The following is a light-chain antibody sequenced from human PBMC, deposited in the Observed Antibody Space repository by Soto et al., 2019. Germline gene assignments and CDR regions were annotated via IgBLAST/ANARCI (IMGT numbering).Light chain of an antibody. Sequence: DPQMTQSPSSLSASVGDSVTITCQASRDISKYLNWYQQKPGKAPNLLIYDSSNLETGVPSRFSGSGSGTHFTFTISSLQPEDIATYYCHQSDNFPLTFGGGTKVEIK. CDR2: DSS. V-gene: IGKV1-33*01. J-gene: IGKJ4*01. CDR3: HQSDNFPLT. CDR1: RDISKY.